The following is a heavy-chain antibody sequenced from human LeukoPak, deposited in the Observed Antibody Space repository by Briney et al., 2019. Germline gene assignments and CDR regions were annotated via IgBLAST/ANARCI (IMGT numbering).Heavy chain of an antibody. V-gene: IGHV4-34*01. CDR3: TRLPPEVSSGWQNWFDP. CDR2: INHSGST. J-gene: IGHJ5*02. D-gene: IGHD6-19*01. Sequence: GSLRLSCTASGFTFGDYGINWVRQAPGKGLEWIGEINHSGSTNYNPSLKSRVTISVDTSKNQFSLKLSSVTAADTAMYYCTRLPPEVSSGWQNWFDPWGQGTLVTVSS. CDR1: GFTFGDYG.